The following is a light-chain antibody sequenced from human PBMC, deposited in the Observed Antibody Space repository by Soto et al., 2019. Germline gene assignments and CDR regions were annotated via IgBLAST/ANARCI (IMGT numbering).Light chain of an antibody. CDR3: AAWDDGLIGSVA. J-gene: IGLJ2*01. CDR1: SSNIGRNT. Sequence: QSVLTQPPSASGTPGQRVTISCSGSSSNIGRNTVNWYQQLPGTAPQLLIYRNNQRPSGVPDRFSGSKSGTSASLTISGLQSDDEADYYCAAWDDGLIGSVAFGGGTQVTVL. CDR2: RNN. V-gene: IGLV1-44*01.